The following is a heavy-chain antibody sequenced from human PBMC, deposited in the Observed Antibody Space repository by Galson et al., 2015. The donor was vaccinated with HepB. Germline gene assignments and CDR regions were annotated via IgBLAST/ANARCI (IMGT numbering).Heavy chain of an antibody. Sequence: SLRLSCAASGFTFSDYSMNWVRQAPGKGLEWISYVSTSGTYTNYADSVKGRFTISRDNAKNSLYLQMNSLRVEDTAVFYCARVATSDYGDHSHFDYWGQGTLVTVSS. CDR3: ARVATSDYGDHSHFDY. D-gene: IGHD4-17*01. CDR2: VSTSGTYT. V-gene: IGHV3-11*06. CDR1: GFTFSDYS. J-gene: IGHJ4*02.